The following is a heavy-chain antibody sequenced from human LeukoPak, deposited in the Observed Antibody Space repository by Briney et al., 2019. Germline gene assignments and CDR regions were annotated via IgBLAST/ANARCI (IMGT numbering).Heavy chain of an antibody. J-gene: IGHJ1*01. CDR2: INAGNGNT. CDR3: ARDVIAVAGYAEYFQH. V-gene: IGHV1-3*01. CDR1: GYTFTSYA. Sequence: ASVKVSCKASGYTFTSYAMHWVRQAPGRRLEWMGWINAGNGNTKYSQKFQGRVTITRDTSASTAYMELSSLRSEDTAVYYCARDVIAVAGYAEYFQHWGQDTLVTVSS. D-gene: IGHD6-19*01.